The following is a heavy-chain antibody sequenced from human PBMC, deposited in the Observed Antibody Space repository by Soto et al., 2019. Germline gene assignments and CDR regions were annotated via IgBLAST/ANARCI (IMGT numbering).Heavy chain of an antibody. V-gene: IGHV1-2*04. CDR1: GYTFTGYY. D-gene: IGHD3-10*01. CDR2: INPNSGGT. CDR3: ARSFPIRARGPTDTDFDY. Sequence: QVQLVQSGAEVKKPGASVKVSCKASGYTFTGYYMHWVRQAPGQGLEWMGWINPNSGGTNYAQKFQGWVTMTRDTSISTAYMELSRLRSDDTVVYYCARSFPIRARGPTDTDFDYWGQGTLVTVSS. J-gene: IGHJ4*02.